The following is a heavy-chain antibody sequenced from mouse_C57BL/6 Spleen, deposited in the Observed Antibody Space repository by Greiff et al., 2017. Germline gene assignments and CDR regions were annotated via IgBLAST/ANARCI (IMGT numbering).Heavy chain of an antibody. CDR2: INPNYGTT. CDR3: ARAYYYGSSSSFDY. V-gene: IGHV1-39*01. Sequence: VQLKQSGPELVKPGASVKISCKASGYSFTDYNMNWVKQSNGKSLEWIGVINPNYGTTSHNQKFKGKATLTVDQSSSPAYMQLNSLTSEYSAVYYCARAYYYGSSSSFDYWGQGTTLTVSS. CDR1: GYSFTDYN. J-gene: IGHJ2*01. D-gene: IGHD1-1*01.